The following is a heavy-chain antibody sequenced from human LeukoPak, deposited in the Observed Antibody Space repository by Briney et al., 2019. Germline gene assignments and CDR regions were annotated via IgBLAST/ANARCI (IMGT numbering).Heavy chain of an antibody. D-gene: IGHD2-15*01. CDR3: ARSVEGYCSGGSCYSYYYYMDV. J-gene: IGHJ6*03. Sequence: SETLSLTCTVSGGSISSYYWSWIRQPPGKGLEWIGYIYYSGSTNYNPSLKSRVTISVDTSKNQFSLKLSSVTAADTAVYYCARSVEGYCSGGSCYSYYYYMDVWGEGTTVTVSS. V-gene: IGHV4-59*01. CDR1: GGSISSYY. CDR2: IYYSGST.